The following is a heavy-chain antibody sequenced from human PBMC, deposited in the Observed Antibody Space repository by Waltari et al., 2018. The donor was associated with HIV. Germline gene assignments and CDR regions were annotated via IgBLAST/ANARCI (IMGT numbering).Heavy chain of an antibody. V-gene: IGHV4-61*02. CDR2: IKPSGST. J-gene: IGHJ4*02. D-gene: IGHD4-17*01. Sequence: QVQLQESGPGLVKPSQTLSLTCTVSGGSISSDSAYWNWIRQPAGKGLEWIGRIKPSGSTNYNPSLKSRLTLSLDTSRNQFSLRLSSVTAADTAVYYCYGDYGYWGQGILVTVSS. CDR1: GGSISSDSAY. CDR3: YGDYGY.